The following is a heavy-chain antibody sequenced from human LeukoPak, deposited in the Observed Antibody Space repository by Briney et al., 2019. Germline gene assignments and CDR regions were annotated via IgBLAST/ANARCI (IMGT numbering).Heavy chain of an antibody. D-gene: IGHD1-1*01. CDR1: GFTFSSNW. CDR3: ARGPNDHSANWFLYYFDY. V-gene: IGHV3-7*04. Sequence: QPGGSLRLSCVASGFTFSSNWMSWVRQAPGKGLEWVANINQDGSAKYYVDSVKGRFTISRDNAQNSLYLQMNSLRADDTAVYYCARGPNDHSANWFLYYFDYWGLGTLVTVSS. CDR2: INQDGSAK. J-gene: IGHJ4*02.